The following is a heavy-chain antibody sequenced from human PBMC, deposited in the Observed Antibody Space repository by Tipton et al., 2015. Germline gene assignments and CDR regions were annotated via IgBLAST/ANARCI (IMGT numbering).Heavy chain of an antibody. CDR2: IYHTGST. V-gene: IGHV4-61*01. J-gene: IGHJ1*01. D-gene: IGHD2-15*01. CDR3: ARDAGIVAAPSRYFHY. CDR1: GGSISSGSFY. Sequence: TLSLTCTVSGGSISSGSFYWSWIRQSPGKGLEWIGYIYHTGSTIYNPSLKSRVTISLDRSKNQFSLRLTSVTAADTAMYYCARDAGIVAAPSRYFHYWGQGTLVTVSS.